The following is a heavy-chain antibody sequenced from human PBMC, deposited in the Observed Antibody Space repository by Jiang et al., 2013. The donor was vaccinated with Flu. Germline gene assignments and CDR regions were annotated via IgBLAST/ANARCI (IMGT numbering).Heavy chain of an antibody. CDR3: ARSSYCSSTSCNLWGYPNWFDP. V-gene: IGHV3-48*03. J-gene: IGHJ5*02. Sequence: SGFTSVVMNELGPQXPGKGLEWVSYISSSGSTIYYADSVKGRFTISRDNAKNSLYLQMNSLRAEDTAVYYCARSSYCSSTSCNLWGYPNWFDPWGQGTLVTVSS. CDR1: GFTSVVM. CDR2: ISSSGSTI. D-gene: IGHD2-2*01.